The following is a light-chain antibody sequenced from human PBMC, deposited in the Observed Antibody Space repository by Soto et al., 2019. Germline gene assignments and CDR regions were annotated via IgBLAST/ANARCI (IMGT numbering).Light chain of an antibody. Sequence: QSVLTQPASVSGSPGQSITISCTGTSSDVGGYNYVSWYQQHPGKAPKLMIYDVSNRPSGVSNRFSGSKSGNTASLTISGGQAEDEDDDYCSAYTSSSTPVVFGGGTKLTVL. CDR2: DVS. J-gene: IGLJ2*01. CDR1: SSDVGGYNY. V-gene: IGLV2-14*01. CDR3: SAYTSSSTPVV.